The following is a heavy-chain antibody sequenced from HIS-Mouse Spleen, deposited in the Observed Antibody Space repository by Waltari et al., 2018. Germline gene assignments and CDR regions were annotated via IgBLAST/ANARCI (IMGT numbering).Heavy chain of an antibody. V-gene: IGHV4-39*07. CDR1: GGSISSSSYY. Sequence: QLQLQESGPGLVKPSETLSLTCTVSGGSISSSSYYWGWIRQPPGKGLEWIGSIYSSGSTYYNPSLKSVVTISVDTSKNQFSLKLSSVTAADTAVYYCAREIPYSSSWYDWYFDLWGRGTLVTVSS. J-gene: IGHJ2*01. CDR2: IYSSGST. CDR3: AREIPYSSSWYDWYFDL. D-gene: IGHD6-13*01.